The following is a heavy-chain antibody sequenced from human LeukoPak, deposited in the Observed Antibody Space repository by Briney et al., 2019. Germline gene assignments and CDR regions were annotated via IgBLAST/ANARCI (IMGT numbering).Heavy chain of an antibody. CDR2: INSDGSST. Sequence: GGSLRLSCAASGFTFSSYWVHWVRQAPGKGLVWVSRINSDGSSTSYADSVKGRFTISRDNAKNTLYLQMNRLRGEDTGVYYCARGTDACDIWGQGTMVTVSS. V-gene: IGHV3-74*01. J-gene: IGHJ3*02. CDR1: GFTFSSYW. CDR3: ARGTDACDI.